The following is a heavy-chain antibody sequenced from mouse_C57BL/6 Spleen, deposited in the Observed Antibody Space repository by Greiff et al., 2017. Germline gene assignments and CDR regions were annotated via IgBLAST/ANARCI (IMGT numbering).Heavy chain of an antibody. CDR3: ARDIGYYDYLYAMDY. CDR2: ISSGSSTI. D-gene: IGHD2-4*01. CDR1: GFTFSDYG. J-gene: IGHJ4*01. Sequence: EVHLVESGGGLVKPGGSLKLSCAASGFTFSDYGMHWVRQAPEKGLEWVAYISSGSSTIYYADTVKGRFTISRDNAKNTLFLQMTSLRSEDTAMYYCARDIGYYDYLYAMDYWGQGTSVTVSS. V-gene: IGHV5-17*01.